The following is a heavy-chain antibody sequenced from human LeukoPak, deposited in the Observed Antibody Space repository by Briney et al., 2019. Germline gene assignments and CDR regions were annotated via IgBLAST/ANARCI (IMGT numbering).Heavy chain of an antibody. CDR2: IYSGGST. Sequence: GGSLRLSCAASGFTVSSNYMSWVRQAPGKGLEWVSVIYSGGSTYYADSVKGRFTISRDNSKNTLYLQMNSLRAEDTAVYYCARTLPDYANDYWGQGTLVTVSS. CDR1: GFTVSSNY. D-gene: IGHD4-17*01. J-gene: IGHJ4*02. CDR3: ARTLPDYANDY. V-gene: IGHV3-53*01.